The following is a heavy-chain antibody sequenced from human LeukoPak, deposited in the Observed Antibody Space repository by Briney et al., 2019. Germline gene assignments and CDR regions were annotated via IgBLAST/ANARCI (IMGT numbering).Heavy chain of an antibody. D-gene: IGHD6-13*01. J-gene: IGHJ4*02. CDR3: AKAVSSSWYRTLPYFDY. CDR2: ISGSGGST. Sequence: GGSLRLSCAASGFTFSSYAMSWVRQAPGKGLEWVSAISGSGGSTYYADSVKGRFTISRDNSKNTLYLQMNSLRAEDTAVYYCAKAVSSSWYRTLPYFDYWGQGTLVTVSS. V-gene: IGHV3-23*01. CDR1: GFTFSSYA.